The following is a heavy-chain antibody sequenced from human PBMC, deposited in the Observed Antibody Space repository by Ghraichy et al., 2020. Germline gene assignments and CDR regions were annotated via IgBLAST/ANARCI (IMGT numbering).Heavy chain of an antibody. J-gene: IGHJ4*02. CDR1: AFTFSSYA. CDR3: AKAMREWDSRTWYLGFDY. D-gene: IGHD6-13*01. V-gene: IGHV3-23*01. CDR2: IRNSGGPT. Sequence: GGSLRLSCAASAFTFSSYAMSWVRQAPGKGLEWVATIRNSGGPTFYADSVKGRFTISSDNSKSTLYLQMNSLRAEDTAVYYCAKAMREWDSRTWYLGFDYWGQGTLVTVSS.